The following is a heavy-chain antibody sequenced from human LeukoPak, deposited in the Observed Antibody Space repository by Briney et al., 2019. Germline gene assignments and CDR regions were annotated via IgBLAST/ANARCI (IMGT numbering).Heavy chain of an antibody. J-gene: IGHJ3*02. Sequence: PGGSLRLSCAASGFTFSSAAMTWVRQAPGKGLEWVANIKQDGSEKYYVDSVKGRFTISRDNAKNSLYLQMNSLRAEDTAVYYCARAVIEEAFDIWGQGTMVTVSS. CDR3: ARAVIEEAFDI. V-gene: IGHV3-7*04. CDR1: GFTFSSAA. CDR2: IKQDGSEK.